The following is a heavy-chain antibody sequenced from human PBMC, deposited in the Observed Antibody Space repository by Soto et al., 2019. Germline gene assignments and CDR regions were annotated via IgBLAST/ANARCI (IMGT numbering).Heavy chain of an antibody. CDR3: ARGKMDIEVAGL. V-gene: IGHV1-18*01. CDR2: MNAYNGNT. J-gene: IGHJ4*02. CDR1: GYTFTSYG. Sequence: ASVKVSCKASGYTFTSYGISWVRQAPGQGLEWMGWMNAYNGNTDYAQKFRGRVTMTRNTSISTAYMELSSLASDDTAVYYCARGKMDIEVAGLWGQGTLVTVSS. D-gene: IGHD6-19*01.